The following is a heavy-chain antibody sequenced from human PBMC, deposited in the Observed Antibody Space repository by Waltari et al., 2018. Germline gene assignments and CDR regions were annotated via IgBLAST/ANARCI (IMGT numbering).Heavy chain of an antibody. V-gene: IGHV4-38-2*02. J-gene: IGHJ4*02. Sequence: QVQLQESGPGLVKPSETLSLTCTVSGYSISSGYYWRWIRQPPGKGLVWIGSIYHSGSTYYNPSLKSRVTISVDTSKNQFSLKLSSVTAADTAVYYCARDRGYCSSTSCPPFNYWGQGTLVTVSS. D-gene: IGHD2-2*01. CDR3: ARDRGYCSSTSCPPFNY. CDR1: GYSISSGYY. CDR2: IYHSGST.